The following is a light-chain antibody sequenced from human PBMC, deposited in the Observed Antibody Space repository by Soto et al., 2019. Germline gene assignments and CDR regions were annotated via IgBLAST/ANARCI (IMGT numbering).Light chain of an antibody. CDR2: GKS. V-gene: IGKV3-20*01. CDR1: QSVNSGY. CDR3: QQYLASPPWT. J-gene: IGKJ1*01. Sequence: EVVLTQSPGTLSLSPGERAILSCRASQSVNSGYLAWYQQKPGEAPRLLKYGKSIRAAGIPDRFSGSGSGTDFPLTISRLEPEDFAVYSCQQYLASPPWTFGQGTKVE.